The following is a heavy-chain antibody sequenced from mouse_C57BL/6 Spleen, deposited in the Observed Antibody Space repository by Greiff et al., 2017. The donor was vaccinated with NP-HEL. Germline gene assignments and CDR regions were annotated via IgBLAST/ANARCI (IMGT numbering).Heavy chain of an antibody. J-gene: IGHJ1*03. D-gene: IGHD2-4*01. CDR3: ARAYDDYDFYWYFDV. CDR2: ISYDGSN. Sequence: EVKLQESGPGLVKPSQSLSLTCSVTGYSITSGYYWNWIRQFPGNKLEWMGYISYDGSNNYNPSLKNRISITRDTSKNQFFLKLNSVTTEDTATYYCARAYDDYDFYWYFDVWGTGTTVTVSS. CDR1: GYSITSGYY. V-gene: IGHV3-6*01.